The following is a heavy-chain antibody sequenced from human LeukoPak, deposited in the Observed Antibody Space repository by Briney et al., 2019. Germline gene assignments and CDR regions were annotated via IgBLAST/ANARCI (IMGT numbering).Heavy chain of an antibody. CDR2: IIPILGIA. D-gene: IGHD3-22*01. CDR1: GGTFSSYT. Sequence: ASVKVSCKASGGTFSSYTISWVRQAPGQGLEWMGRIIPILGIANYAQKFQGRVTVTADKSTSTAYMELSSLRSEDTAVYYCAGGGSSGYPQDYWGQGTLVTVSS. J-gene: IGHJ4*02. V-gene: IGHV1-69*02. CDR3: AGGGSSGYPQDY.